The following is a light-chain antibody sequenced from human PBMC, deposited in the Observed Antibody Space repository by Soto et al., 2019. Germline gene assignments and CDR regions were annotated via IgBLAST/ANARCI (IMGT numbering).Light chain of an antibody. CDR1: QSVSNNF. CDR2: AAS. V-gene: IGKV3-20*01. J-gene: IGKJ2*01. Sequence: EIVLPQSPGTLSLTPGERATLSCRASQSVSNNFLAWYQQKGGQAPRLLIYAASSGATGIPGRFSGSGSGTDFTLTISRLEPGDSEVYYCQQYGSSANTFGQGTKLEIK. CDR3: QQYGSSANT.